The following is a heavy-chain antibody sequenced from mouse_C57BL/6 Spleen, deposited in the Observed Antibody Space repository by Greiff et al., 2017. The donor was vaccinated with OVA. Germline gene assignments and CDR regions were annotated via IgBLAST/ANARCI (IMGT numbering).Heavy chain of an antibody. CDR3: TRGGNYGAMDY. J-gene: IGHJ4*01. V-gene: IGHV1-15*01. D-gene: IGHD2-1*01. CDR1: GYTFTDYE. Sequence: QVHVKQSGAELVRPGASVTLSCKASGYTFTDYEMHWVKQTPVHGLEWIGAIDPETGGTAYNQKFKGKAILTADKSSSTAYMEIRSLTSEDSAVYYCTRGGNYGAMDYWGQGTSVTVSS. CDR2: IDPETGGT.